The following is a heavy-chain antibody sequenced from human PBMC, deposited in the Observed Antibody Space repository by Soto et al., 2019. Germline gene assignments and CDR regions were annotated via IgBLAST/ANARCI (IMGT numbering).Heavy chain of an antibody. Sequence: HGGSLRLSCAASGFTFSSYGMHWVRQAPGKGLEWVAVISYDGSNKYYADSVKGRFTISRDNSKNTLYLQMNSLRAEDTAVYYCAKDRAVAGHDAFDIWGQGTMVTVSS. D-gene: IGHD6-19*01. J-gene: IGHJ3*02. CDR3: AKDRAVAGHDAFDI. CDR2: ISYDGSNK. CDR1: GFTFSSYG. V-gene: IGHV3-30*18.